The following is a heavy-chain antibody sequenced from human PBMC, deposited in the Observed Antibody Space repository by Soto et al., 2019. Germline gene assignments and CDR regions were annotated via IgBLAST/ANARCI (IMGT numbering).Heavy chain of an antibody. J-gene: IGHJ6*02. CDR1: GYTFTSYA. D-gene: IGHD3-10*01. CDR2: INAGNGNT. Sequence: ASVKVSCKASGYTFTSYAMHWVRQAPGQRLEWMGWINAGNGNTKYSQKFQGRVTITRDTSASTAYMELSSLRSEDTAVYYCARPLVSGYYYYGMDVWGQGTTVTVSS. V-gene: IGHV1-3*01. CDR3: ARPLVSGYYYYGMDV.